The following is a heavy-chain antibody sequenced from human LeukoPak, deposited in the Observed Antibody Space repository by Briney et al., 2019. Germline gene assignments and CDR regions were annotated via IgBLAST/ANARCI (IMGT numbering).Heavy chain of an antibody. D-gene: IGHD2-2*01. V-gene: IGHV4-34*01. CDR3: ARADIVVVPAAILPTESFDP. Sequence: PSETLSLTCAVYGGSFSGYYWSWIRQPPGKGLEWIGEINHSGSTNCNPSLKSRVTISVDTSKNQFSLKLSSVTAADTAVYYCARADIVVVPAAILPTESFDPWGQGTLVTVSS. CDR2: INHSGST. J-gene: IGHJ5*02. CDR1: GGSFSGYY.